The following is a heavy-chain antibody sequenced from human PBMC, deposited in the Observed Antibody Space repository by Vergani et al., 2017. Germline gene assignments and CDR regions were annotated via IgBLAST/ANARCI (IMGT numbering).Heavy chain of an antibody. V-gene: IGHV4-31*03. J-gene: IGHJ4*02. CDR2: IYYSGST. CDR3: ARGVSGSTSPYFDY. Sequence: QVQLQESGPGLVKPSQTLSLTCXVSGGSISSGGYYWSWIRQHPGKGLEWIGYIYYSGSTYYNPSLKSRVTISVDTSKNQFSLKLSSVTAADTAVYYCARGVSGSTSPYFDYWGQGTLVTVSS. CDR1: GGSISSGGYY. D-gene: IGHD2-2*01.